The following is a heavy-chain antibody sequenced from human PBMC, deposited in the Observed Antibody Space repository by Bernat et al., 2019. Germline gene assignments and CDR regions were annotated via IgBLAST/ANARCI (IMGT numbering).Heavy chain of an antibody. Sequence: QVQLVESGGGVVQPGRSLRLSCAASGFTFSSYGLHWFRQAPGKGLEWVAVISYDGSNKYYADSVKGRFTISRDNSKNTLYLQMNSLRAEDTAVYYCAKGTDSSSLDYWGQGTLVTVSS. J-gene: IGHJ4*02. D-gene: IGHD6-13*01. CDR3: AKGTDSSSLDY. CDR2: ISYDGSNK. V-gene: IGHV3-30*18. CDR1: GFTFSSYG.